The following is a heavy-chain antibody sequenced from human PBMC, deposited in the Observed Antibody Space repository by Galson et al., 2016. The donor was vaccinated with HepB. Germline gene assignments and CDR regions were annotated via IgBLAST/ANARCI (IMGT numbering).Heavy chain of an antibody. Sequence: SVKVSCKVSGGTFNSHGISWVRQDPGQGLEWMGGVIPIFGTAKYAQKFQGRVTITADESKSTAYMALTSLTFEDTAVDYCARDRIAVALEDAFEIWGQGTLVTVSS. CDR2: VIPIFGTA. J-gene: IGHJ3*02. CDR3: ARDRIAVALEDAFEI. CDR1: GGTFNSHG. V-gene: IGHV1-69*13. D-gene: IGHD6-19*01.